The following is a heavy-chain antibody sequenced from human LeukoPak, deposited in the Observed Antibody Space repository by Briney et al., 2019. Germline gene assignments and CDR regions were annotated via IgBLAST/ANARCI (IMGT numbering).Heavy chain of an antibody. Sequence: PSETLSLTCTVSGGSISSSSYYWGWIRQPPGKGLEWIGSIYYSGSTYYNPSLKSRVTISVDTSKNQFSLKLSSVTAADTAVYYCARADGGSGKKIQHWGQGTLVTVSS. V-gene: IGHV4-39*07. CDR1: GGSISSSSYY. CDR3: ARADGGSGKKIQH. CDR2: IYYSGST. D-gene: IGHD3-10*01. J-gene: IGHJ1*01.